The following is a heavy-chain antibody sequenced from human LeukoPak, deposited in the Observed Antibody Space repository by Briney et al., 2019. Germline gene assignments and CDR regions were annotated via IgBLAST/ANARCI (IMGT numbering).Heavy chain of an antibody. CDR3: ARDRRLVGFDY. Sequence: SETLSLTCAVHGGSFSGYYWSWIRQPPGKGLEWIGEINHSGSTNYNPSLKSRVTISVDTSKNQFSLKLSSVTAADTAVYYCARDRRLVGFDYWGQGTLVTVSS. J-gene: IGHJ4*02. CDR1: GGSFSGYY. V-gene: IGHV4-34*01. CDR2: INHSGST. D-gene: IGHD2-15*01.